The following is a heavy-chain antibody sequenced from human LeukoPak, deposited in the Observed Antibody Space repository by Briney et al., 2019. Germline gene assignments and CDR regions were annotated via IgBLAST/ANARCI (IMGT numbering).Heavy chain of an antibody. CDR2: INPIGTT. CDR3: ARAVHYSGTSDQYTGGWYYFDF. Sequence: SETLSLTCAVYGGSFSSYYWSWIRQPPGKGLGWIGEINPIGTTTSNPTLKSRATISVDMSRKHFFLDLSSVTAADTAVYYCARAVHYSGTSDQYTGGWYYFDFWGQGTLVTVSS. CDR1: GGSFSSYY. V-gene: IGHV4-34*01. J-gene: IGHJ4*02. D-gene: IGHD3-10*01.